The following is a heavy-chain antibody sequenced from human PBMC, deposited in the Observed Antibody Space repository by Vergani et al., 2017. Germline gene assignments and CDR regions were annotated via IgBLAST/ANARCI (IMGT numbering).Heavy chain of an antibody. CDR2: ISYDGSNK. CDR1: GFTFSSYG. V-gene: IGHV3-30*18. Sequence: QVQLVESGGGVVQPGRSLRLSCAASGFTFSSYGMHWVRQAPGKGLEWVAVISYDGSNKYYADSVKGRFTISRDNSKNTLYLQMNSLRAEDTAIYYCEKDRGYSSGYFDLWGRGTLVSVSS. D-gene: IGHD5-18*01. CDR3: EKDRGYSSGYFDL. J-gene: IGHJ2*01.